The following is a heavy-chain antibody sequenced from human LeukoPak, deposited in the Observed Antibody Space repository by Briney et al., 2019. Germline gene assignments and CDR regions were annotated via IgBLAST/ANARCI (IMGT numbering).Heavy chain of an antibody. CDR1: GYTFTTYY. CDR2: INPSGGST. V-gene: IGHV1-46*01. Sequence: ASVKVSCKAYGYTFTTYYIHWVRQAPGQGLEWMGLINPSGGSTNYAQKFQGRVTMTTDTSTSTVYMELSSLRSEDTAVYYCARGSMYYDILAGYYTSGYYMDVWGKGTTVTISS. J-gene: IGHJ6*03. CDR3: ARGSMYYDILAGYYTSGYYMDV. D-gene: IGHD3-9*01.